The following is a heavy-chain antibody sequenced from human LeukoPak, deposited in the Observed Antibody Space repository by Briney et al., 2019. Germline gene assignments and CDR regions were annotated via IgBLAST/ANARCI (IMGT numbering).Heavy chain of an antibody. CDR3: ARASVLLSADY. D-gene: IGHD3-16*01. Sequence: SETLSLTCTVSGYSISSGYYWGWIRQSPGKGLEWIGSIYNSGSTYYNPSLKSRVTISVDTSKNQFSLKLSSVTAADTAGYYFARASVLLSADYWGQGTLVTVSS. V-gene: IGHV4-38-2*02. CDR2: IYNSGST. J-gene: IGHJ4*02. CDR1: GYSISSGYY.